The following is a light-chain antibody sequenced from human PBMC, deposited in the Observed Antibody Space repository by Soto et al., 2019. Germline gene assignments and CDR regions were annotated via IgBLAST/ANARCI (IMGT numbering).Light chain of an antibody. CDR3: QEYNNWHPIT. CDR1: QSVDIN. Sequence: EIVLTQSPATLSVSPGERVTLSCRASQSVDINLAWYQQKPGQAPRLLIYGASTRATGIPVRFSGSGSGTEFTLTITSLQSEDFAVYYCQEYNNWHPITFGGGTKVDIK. CDR2: GAS. V-gene: IGKV3-15*01. J-gene: IGKJ4*01.